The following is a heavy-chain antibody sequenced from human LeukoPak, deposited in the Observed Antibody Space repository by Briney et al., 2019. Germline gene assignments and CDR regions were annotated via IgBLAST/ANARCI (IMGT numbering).Heavy chain of an antibody. CDR3: AKSTWGQTGSSLYFDY. V-gene: IGHV3-9*03. CDR2: ISWNSGSI. Sequence: GGSLRLSCAASGFTFDDYAMHWVRQAPGKGLEWVSGISWNSGSIGYADSVKGRFTISRDNAKNSLYLQMNSLRPEDMALYYCAKSTWGQTGSSLYFDYWGQGALVTVSS. CDR1: GFTFDDYA. D-gene: IGHD1-26*01. J-gene: IGHJ4*02.